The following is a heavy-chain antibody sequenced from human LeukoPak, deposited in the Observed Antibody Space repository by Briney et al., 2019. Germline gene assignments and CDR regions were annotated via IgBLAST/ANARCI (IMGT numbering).Heavy chain of an antibody. J-gene: IGHJ4*02. Sequence: SETLSLTCTVSGDSFSSCYWSWIRQPPGKGLEWIGHIYNRGNTHYNPSLKSRVTISVDTSKNQFSLTLNSVTAADTAVFYCARRPHNWGFDYWGQGTLVTVSS. CDR1: GDSFSSCY. CDR2: IYNRGNT. V-gene: IGHV4-59*08. D-gene: IGHD7-27*01. CDR3: ARRPHNWGFDY.